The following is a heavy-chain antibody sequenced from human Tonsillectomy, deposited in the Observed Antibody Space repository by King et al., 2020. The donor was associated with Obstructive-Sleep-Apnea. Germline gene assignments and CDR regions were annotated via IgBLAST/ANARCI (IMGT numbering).Heavy chain of an antibody. D-gene: IGHD4-11*01. CDR3: ARDHDYKEGSYYYYGMDV. J-gene: IGHJ6*02. V-gene: IGHV4-34*01. CDR2: INHSGST. CDR1: GGSFSGYY. Sequence: VQLQQWDAGLLKPSETLSLTCAVYGGSFSGYYWSWIRQPPGKGLEWIGEINHSGSTNYNPSLKSRVTISVDTSKNQFSLKLSSVTAADTAVYYCARDHDYKEGSYYYYGMDVWGQGTTVTVSS.